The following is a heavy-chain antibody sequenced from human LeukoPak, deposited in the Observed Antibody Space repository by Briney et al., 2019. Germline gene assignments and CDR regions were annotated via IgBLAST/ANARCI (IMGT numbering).Heavy chain of an antibody. D-gene: IGHD3-3*01. CDR2: ISYDGSNK. CDR3: ARDFGGILEWGRPFDY. CDR1: GFTFSSYA. Sequence: PGGSLRLSCAASGFTFSSYAMHWVRQAPGKGLEWVAVISYDGSNKYYADSVKGRFTISRDNSKNTLYLQMNSLRAEDTAVYYCARDFGGILEWGRPFDYWGQGTLVTVSS. J-gene: IGHJ4*02. V-gene: IGHV3-30-3*01.